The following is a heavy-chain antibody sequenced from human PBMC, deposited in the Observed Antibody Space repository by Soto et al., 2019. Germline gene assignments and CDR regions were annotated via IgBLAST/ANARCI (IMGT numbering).Heavy chain of an antibody. Sequence: QVQLQESGPGLVKPSGTLSLTCAVSGGSISSSNWWSWVRQPPGKGLEWIGEIYHSGSTNYNPSLKSRVTISVDQSKNQFSLTLSSVTAADTAVYYCARTYYDFWSGVDYGMDVWGQGTTVTVSS. D-gene: IGHD3-3*01. CDR1: GGSISSSNW. V-gene: IGHV4-4*02. J-gene: IGHJ6*02. CDR3: ARTYYDFWSGVDYGMDV. CDR2: IYHSGST.